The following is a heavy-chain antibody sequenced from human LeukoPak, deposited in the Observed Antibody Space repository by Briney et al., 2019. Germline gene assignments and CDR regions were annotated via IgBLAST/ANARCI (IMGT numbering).Heavy chain of an antibody. D-gene: IGHD3-3*01. CDR3: ARTCYDFWSGYYPTYYYYGMDV. CDR1: GGTFSSYA. Sequence: GASVKVSCKASGGTFSSYAISWVRQAPGQGLEWMGRIIPILGIANYAQKFQGRVTITADKSTSTAYMELSSLRPEDTAVYYCARTCYDFWSGYYPTYYYYGMDVWGQGTTVTVSS. J-gene: IGHJ6*02. CDR2: IIPILGIA. V-gene: IGHV1-69*04.